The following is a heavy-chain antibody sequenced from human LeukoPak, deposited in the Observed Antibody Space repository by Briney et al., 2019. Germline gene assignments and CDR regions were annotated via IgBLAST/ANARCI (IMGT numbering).Heavy chain of an antibody. CDR1: GFTFSSYW. D-gene: IGHD1-20*01. V-gene: IGHV3-7*01. J-gene: IGHJ6*02. CDR2: IKQDGSEK. CDR3: ARDSITGTNYYGMDV. Sequence: PGGSLRLSCAASGFTFSSYWMSWVRQAPGKGLEWVANIKQDGSEKYYVDSVKGRFTISRDNAKNSLYLQMNSLRAEDTAVYYCARDSITGTNYYGMDVWGQGTTVTVSS.